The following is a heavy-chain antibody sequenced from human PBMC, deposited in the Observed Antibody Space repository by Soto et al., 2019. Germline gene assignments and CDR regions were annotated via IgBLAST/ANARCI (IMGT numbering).Heavy chain of an antibody. J-gene: IGHJ3*02. CDR3: ARSNSSSWYPDDAFDM. Sequence: ASVKVSCKASGYTFTSYDINWVRQATGQGLEWMGWMNPNSGNTGYAQKFQGRVTMTRNTSISTAYMELSSLRSEDTAVYYCARSNSSSWYPDDAFDMGGQGTMVTVSS. D-gene: IGHD6-13*01. CDR2: MNPNSGNT. CDR1: GYTFTSYD. V-gene: IGHV1-8*01.